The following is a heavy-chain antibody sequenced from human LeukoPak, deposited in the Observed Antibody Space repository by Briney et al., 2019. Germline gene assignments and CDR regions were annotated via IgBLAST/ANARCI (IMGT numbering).Heavy chain of an antibody. CDR1: GFTFSNAW. CDR3: TTNPYSSSWLAGAFAI. D-gene: IGHD6-13*01. CDR2: IKSKTDGGTT. V-gene: IGHV3-15*01. Sequence: GGSLRLSCAVSGFTFSNAWMTWVRQIPGKGLEWVGRIKSKTDGGTTDYATPVKGRFTISRNDSKNTLYLQMNSLKTEDTAVYYCTTNPYSSSWLAGAFAIWGQGTMVTVSS. J-gene: IGHJ3*02.